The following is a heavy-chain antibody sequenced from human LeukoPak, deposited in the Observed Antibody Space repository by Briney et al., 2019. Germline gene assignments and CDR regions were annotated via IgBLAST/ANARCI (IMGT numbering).Heavy chain of an antibody. CDR1: GGSFSSYY. D-gene: IGHD6-19*01. V-gene: IGHV4-59*08. CDR3: ARHSYDSGWYFFGY. J-gene: IGHJ4*02. Sequence: SETLSLTCSASGGSFSSYYWSWIRQPPGKGLEWIGYIYNSGSTNYNPSLKSRVSISADTSKNQFSLNLKSVTAADTAVYFCARHSYDSGWYFFGYWGQGIPVTVSS. CDR2: IYNSGST.